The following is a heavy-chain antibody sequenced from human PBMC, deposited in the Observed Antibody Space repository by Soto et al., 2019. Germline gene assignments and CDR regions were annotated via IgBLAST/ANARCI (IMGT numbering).Heavy chain of an antibody. V-gene: IGHV3-33*01. CDR3: ARDLFGDIWSGYYLYYYGMDV. D-gene: IGHD3-3*01. CDR2: IWYDGSNK. Sequence: GGSLRLSCAASGFTFSSYGMHWVRQAPGKGLEWVAVIWYDGSNKYYADSVKGRFTISRDNSKNTLYLQMNSLRAEDTAVYYCARDLFGDIWSGYYLYYYGMDVWGQGTTVTVSS. J-gene: IGHJ6*02. CDR1: GFTFSSYG.